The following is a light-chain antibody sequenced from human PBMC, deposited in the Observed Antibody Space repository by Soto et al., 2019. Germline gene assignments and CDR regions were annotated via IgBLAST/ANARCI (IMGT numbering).Light chain of an antibody. J-gene: IGKJ2*01. CDR1: QSISSY. V-gene: IGKV1-39*01. Sequence: DIQMTQSPSSLSASVGDRVTITCRASQSISSYLNWYQQKPVKAPKLLIYAASSLQSGVPSRFSGSGSGTDFTLTISSLQPEDFATYYCQHSDSTPYTFGQGTKLEIK. CDR3: QHSDSTPYT. CDR2: AAS.